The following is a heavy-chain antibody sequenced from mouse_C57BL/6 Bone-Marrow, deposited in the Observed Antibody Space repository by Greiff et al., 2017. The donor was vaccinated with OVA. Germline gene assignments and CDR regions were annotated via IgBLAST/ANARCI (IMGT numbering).Heavy chain of an antibody. J-gene: IGHJ4*01. CDR2: IDPEDGET. CDR3: ARTYYGSSYAMDY. CDR1: GFNIKDYY. Sequence: EVQLQQSGAELVKPGASVKLSCTASGFNIKDYYMHWVKQRTEQGLEWIGRIDPEDGETNYAPKFQGKATITAHTASNTAYLQLSSLTSEDTAVYYCARTYYGSSYAMDYWGQGTSVTVSS. V-gene: IGHV14-2*01. D-gene: IGHD1-1*01.